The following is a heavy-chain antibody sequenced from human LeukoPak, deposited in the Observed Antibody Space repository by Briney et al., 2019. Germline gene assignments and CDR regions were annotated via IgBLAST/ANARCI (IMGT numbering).Heavy chain of an antibody. J-gene: IGHJ4*02. D-gene: IGHD4-23*01. CDR3: AKDIGTTVVFITAGFDY. V-gene: IGHV3-21*04. Sequence: GGSLRLSCAASGFTFSSYSMNWVRQAPGKGLEWVSSISSSSSYIYYADSVKGRFTISRDNAKNSLYLQMNSLRAEDTALYYCAKDIGTTVVFITAGFDYWGQGTLVTVSS. CDR1: GFTFSSYS. CDR2: ISSSSSYI.